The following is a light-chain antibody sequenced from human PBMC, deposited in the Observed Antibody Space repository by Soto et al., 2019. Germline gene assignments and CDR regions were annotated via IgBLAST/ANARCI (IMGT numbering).Light chain of an antibody. CDR3: QQYNFWPLT. CDR2: GAS. V-gene: IGKV3-15*01. CDR1: QSVNNY. J-gene: IGKJ4*01. Sequence: EIVMTQSPATLSVSPGERATLSCRASQSVNNYLAWYQQKPGQAPRLLIYGASTRATDIPARFSGSGSGTEFTLTISDLQSDDVAVFYCQQYNFWPLTFGAGTKVEIK.